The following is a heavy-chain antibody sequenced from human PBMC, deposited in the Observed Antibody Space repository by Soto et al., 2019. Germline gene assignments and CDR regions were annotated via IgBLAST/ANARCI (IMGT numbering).Heavy chain of an antibody. CDR1: GGSISSYY. CDR3: ARGFATGWYTSFFAL. Sequence: SETLSLTXTVSGGSISSYYWSWIRQPPGKGLEWIGYIYYSGSTNYNPSLKSRVTISVDTSKNQFSLKLSSVTAADTAVYYCARGFATGWYTSFFALWGQGPLVTFSS. D-gene: IGHD6-19*01. CDR2: IYYSGST. J-gene: IGHJ4*02. V-gene: IGHV4-59*08.